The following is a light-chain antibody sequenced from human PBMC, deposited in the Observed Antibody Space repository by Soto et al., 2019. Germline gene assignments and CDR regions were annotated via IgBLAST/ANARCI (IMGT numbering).Light chain of an antibody. CDR1: QSVSSS. Sequence: EIVMTQSPATLSLSPGERATLSCRASQSVSSSLVWYQQKPGQAPRLLVYDASNRATGIPARFSGSGSGTDFTLTISSLEPEDSAVYYCQQRTNWPPFTFGGGTKVEIK. J-gene: IGKJ4*01. CDR2: DAS. CDR3: QQRTNWPPFT. V-gene: IGKV3-11*01.